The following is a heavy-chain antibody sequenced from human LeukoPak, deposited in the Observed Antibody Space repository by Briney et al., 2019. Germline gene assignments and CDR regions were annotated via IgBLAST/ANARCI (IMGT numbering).Heavy chain of an antibody. CDR2: ISSSSSTI. CDR1: GFTFSSYS. Sequence: GGSLRLSCAASGFTFSSYSMNWVRQAPGKGLEWVSYISSSSSTIYYADPVKGRFTISRDNAKNSLYLQMNSLRDEDTAVYYCASYRASYYYDSSGDFDYWGQGTLVTVSS. J-gene: IGHJ4*02. CDR3: ASYRASYYYDSSGDFDY. V-gene: IGHV3-48*02. D-gene: IGHD3-22*01.